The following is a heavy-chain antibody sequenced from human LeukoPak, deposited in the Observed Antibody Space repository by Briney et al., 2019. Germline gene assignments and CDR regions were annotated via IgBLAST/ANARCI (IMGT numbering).Heavy chain of an antibody. V-gene: IGHV3-20*04. CDR2: INWNGGST. J-gene: IGHJ3*02. CDR1: GFTFDDYG. D-gene: IGHD2-2*01. CDR3: AREERHCSSTSCLHDAFDI. Sequence: GGSLRLSCAASGFTFDDYGMSWVRQAPGKGLGWVSGINWNGGSTGYADSVKGRFTISRDNAKNSLYLQMNSLRAEDTALYYCAREERHCSSTSCLHDAFDIWGQGTMVTVSS.